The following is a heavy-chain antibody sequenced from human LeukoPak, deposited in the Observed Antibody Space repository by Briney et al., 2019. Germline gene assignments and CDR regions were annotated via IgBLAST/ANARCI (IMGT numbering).Heavy chain of an antibody. Sequence: PSETLSLTCTVSGGSISSSSYYWGWIRQPPGKGLEWIGSIYYSGSTYYNPSLKSRVTISVDTSKNQFSLKLSSVTAADTAVYYYARLSYYDSSGYYSAPYYYYGMDVWGQGTTVTVSS. D-gene: IGHD3-22*01. J-gene: IGHJ6*02. CDR3: ARLSYYDSSGYYSAPYYYYGMDV. CDR1: GGSISSSSYY. CDR2: IYYSGST. V-gene: IGHV4-39*01.